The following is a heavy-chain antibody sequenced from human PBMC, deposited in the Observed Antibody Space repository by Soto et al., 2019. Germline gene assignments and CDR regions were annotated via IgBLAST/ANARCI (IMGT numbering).Heavy chain of an antibody. V-gene: IGHV1-24*01. CDR3: ATHKAFHSYQWLEFDY. Sequence: GASVKVSCKVSGYTLTELSMHWVRQAPGKGLEWMGGFDPEDGETIYAQKFQGRVTMTEDTSTDTAYKELSSLRSEDTAVYYCATHKAFHSYQWLEFDYWGQGTLVTVSS. D-gene: IGHD6-19*01. CDR1: GYTLTELS. J-gene: IGHJ4*02. CDR2: FDPEDGET.